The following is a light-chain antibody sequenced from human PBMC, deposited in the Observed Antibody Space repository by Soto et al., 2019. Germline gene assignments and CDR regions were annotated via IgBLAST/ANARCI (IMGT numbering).Light chain of an antibody. Sequence: DIQMTQSPSSLSASVGDRVTITCQASQDISNYLNWYQQKPGKAPKLLIYDASNLETGVPSRFSGSGSGTDFTFTISSLQPEDIATYYCQQYDNLPRPFGQGTKLEI. V-gene: IGKV1-33*01. CDR1: QDISNY. CDR3: QQYDNLPRP. J-gene: IGKJ2*01. CDR2: DAS.